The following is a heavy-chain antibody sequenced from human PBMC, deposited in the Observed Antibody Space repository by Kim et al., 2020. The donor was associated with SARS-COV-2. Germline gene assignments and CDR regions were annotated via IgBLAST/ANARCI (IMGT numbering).Heavy chain of an antibody. V-gene: IGHV5-51*01. D-gene: IGHD6-13*01. CDR2: IYPGDSDT. CDR3: ARGVGSSWYEGYYYYYGMDV. CDR1: GYSFTSYW. Sequence: GESLKISCKGSGYSFTSYWIGWVRQMPGKGLEWMGIIYPGDSDTRYSPSFQGQVTISADKSISTAYLQWSSLKASDTAMYYCARGVGSSWYEGYYYYYGMDVWGQGTTVTVSS. J-gene: IGHJ6*02.